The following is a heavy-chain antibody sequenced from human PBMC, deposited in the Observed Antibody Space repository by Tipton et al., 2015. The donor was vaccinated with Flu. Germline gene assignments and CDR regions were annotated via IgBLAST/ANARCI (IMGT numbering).Heavy chain of an antibody. CDR1: GGSISSYY. Sequence: TLSLTCTVSGGSISSYYWSWIRQPAGKGLEWIGRIYTSGTTNYNPSLKSRVTISVDTSKNQFSLKLTSVTAADTAVYYCAREAVFGWFDPWGQGTLVTVSS. CDR3: AREAVFGWFDP. J-gene: IGHJ5*02. D-gene: IGHD3-10*01. V-gene: IGHV4-4*07. CDR2: IYTSGTT.